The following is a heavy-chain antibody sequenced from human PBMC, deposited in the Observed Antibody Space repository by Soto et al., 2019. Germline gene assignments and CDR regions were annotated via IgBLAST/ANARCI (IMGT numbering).Heavy chain of an antibody. J-gene: IGHJ3*02. CDR1: GGSIISDGYS. CDR2: IYEGGNT. V-gene: IGHV4-30-2*01. Sequence: QLQLQESGSGLVKPSQTLSLTCAVSGGSIISDGYSWSWIRQPPGKGPQWIGHIYEGGNTYYTPSLESRVAISTDKSKNQFSLRLSSVTAADTAVYYCVRRSPEDAFDIWGQGTMVTVSP. CDR3: VRRSPEDAFDI.